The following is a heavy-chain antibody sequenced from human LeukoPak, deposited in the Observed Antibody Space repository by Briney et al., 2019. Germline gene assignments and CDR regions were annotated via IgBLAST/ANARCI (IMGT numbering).Heavy chain of an antibody. V-gene: IGHV4-61*02. Sequence: SETLSLTCTVSGGSISSGSYYWSWIRQPAGKGLEWIGRIYTSGSTNYNPSLKSRVTISVDTSKNQFSLKLSSVTAADTAVYYCARETPLSATPDYWGQGTLVTVSS. CDR2: IYTSGST. D-gene: IGHD2-15*01. J-gene: IGHJ4*02. CDR3: ARETPLSATPDY. CDR1: GGSISSGSYY.